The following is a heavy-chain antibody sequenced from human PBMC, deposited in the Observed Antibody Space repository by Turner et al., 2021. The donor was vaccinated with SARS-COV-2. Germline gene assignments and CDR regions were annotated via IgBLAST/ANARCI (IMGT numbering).Heavy chain of an antibody. D-gene: IGHD6-6*01. V-gene: IGHV1-2*02. CDR3: ARVSSLSYYFDS. Sequence: QVQLVQSGAEVKKPGASVKVSCKASGYTFTGYYMYWVRQAPGQGLEWMGWINPNSGGTNDAQMFQGRVTMTRDTSISTAYMELSRLRSDDTAVYYCARVSSLSYYFDSWGQGTLVTVSS. J-gene: IGHJ4*02. CDR2: INPNSGGT. CDR1: GYTFTGYY.